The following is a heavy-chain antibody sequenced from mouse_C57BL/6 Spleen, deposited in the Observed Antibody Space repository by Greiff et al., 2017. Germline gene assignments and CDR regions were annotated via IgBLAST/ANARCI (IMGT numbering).Heavy chain of an antibody. Sequence: VQLQQSGPELVKPGASVKISCKASGYAFSSSWLNWVKQRPGKGLEWIGRIYPGDGDTNYNGKFKGKATLTADKSSSTAYMQLSSLTSEDSAVYFCARSDGLYYGSSFDYWGQGTTLTVSS. D-gene: IGHD1-1*01. J-gene: IGHJ2*01. CDR1: GYAFSSSW. CDR2: IYPGDGDT. CDR3: ARSDGLYYGSSFDY. V-gene: IGHV1-82*01.